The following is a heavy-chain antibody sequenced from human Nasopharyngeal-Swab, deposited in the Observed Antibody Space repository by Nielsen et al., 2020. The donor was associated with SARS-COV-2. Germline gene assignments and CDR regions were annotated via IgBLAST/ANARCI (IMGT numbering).Heavy chain of an antibody. CDR1: GFTFSSYS. D-gene: IGHD3-22*01. CDR2: ISSSSSYI. Sequence: GGSLRLSCAASGFTFSSYSMNWVRQAPGKRLEWVSSISSSSSYIYYADSVRGRFTISRDNAKNSLYLQMNSLRAEDTAVYYCAREYDEVVVITGAFDIWGQGTMVTVSS. J-gene: IGHJ3*02. V-gene: IGHV3-21*01. CDR3: AREYDEVVVITGAFDI.